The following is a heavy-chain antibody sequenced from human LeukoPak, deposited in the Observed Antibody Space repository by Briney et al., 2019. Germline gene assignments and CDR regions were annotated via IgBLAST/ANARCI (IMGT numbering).Heavy chain of an antibody. CDR2: ISSSGSTI. CDR1: GFTFSDYY. D-gene: IGHD6-19*01. J-gene: IGHJ3*01. CDR3: ARDIFDGVAAYAFDS. V-gene: IGHV3-11*01. Sequence: GGSLRLSCAASGFTFSDYYMSWIRQAPGKGLEWVSYISSSGSTIYYADSVKGRFTISRDNAKNSLYLQMNSLRAEDTALYYCARDIFDGVAAYAFDSWGQGTMVTVSS.